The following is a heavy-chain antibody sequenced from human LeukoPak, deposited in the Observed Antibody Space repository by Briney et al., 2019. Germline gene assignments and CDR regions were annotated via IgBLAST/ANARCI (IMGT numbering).Heavy chain of an antibody. J-gene: IGHJ4*02. Sequence: SETLSLTCTVSGGSTSGYLWCWIRHPPREGLERSGYMHYSANTKYNPSLKSRVTISLDTTRDQFSLKLSSLTAADTAIYYCARHYCSGGNCYYFDSWGQGTLVTVSS. CDR1: GGSTSGYL. V-gene: IGHV4-59*01. D-gene: IGHD2-15*01. CDR2: MHYSANT. CDR3: ARHYCSGGNCYYFDS.